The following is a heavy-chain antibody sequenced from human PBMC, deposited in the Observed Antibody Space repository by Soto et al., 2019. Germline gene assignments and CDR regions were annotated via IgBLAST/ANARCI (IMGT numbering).Heavy chain of an antibody. V-gene: IGHV2-5*01. CDR1: GFSLSTSGVG. CDR3: AHTTPGIAAADTNLPRKENYFDY. J-gene: IGHJ4*02. CDR2: IYWNDDK. D-gene: IGHD6-13*01. Sequence: SGPTLVKPTQTLTLTCTFSGFSLSTSGVGVGWIRQPPGKALEWLALIYWNDDKRYSPSLKSRLTITKDTSKNQVVLTMTNMDPVDTATYYCAHTTPGIAAADTNLPRKENYFDYWGQGTLVTVSS.